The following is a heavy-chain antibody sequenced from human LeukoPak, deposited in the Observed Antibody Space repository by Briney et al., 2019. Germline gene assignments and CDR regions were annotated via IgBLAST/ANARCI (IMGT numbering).Heavy chain of an antibody. CDR2: ISAYNGNT. J-gene: IGHJ3*02. D-gene: IGHD2-2*01. CDR3: ARGDCSSTSCLYDAFDI. CDR1: GYTFTSYG. Sequence: GASVKVSCKASGYTFTSYGISWVRQAPGQGLEWMGWISAYNGNTNYAQKLQGRVTMTTDTSTSTAYMELRSLRPDGTAVYYCARGDCSSTSCLYDAFDIWGQGTMVTVSS. V-gene: IGHV1-18*01.